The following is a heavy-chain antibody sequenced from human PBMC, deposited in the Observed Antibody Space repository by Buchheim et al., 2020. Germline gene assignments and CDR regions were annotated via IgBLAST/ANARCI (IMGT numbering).Heavy chain of an antibody. D-gene: IGHD6-13*01. V-gene: IGHV3-74*01. Sequence: EVQLVESGGGLVQPGGSLRLSCAASGFTFSSYWMYWARHAPGKGLVWVSRINSDGSSTGYADSVKGRFSISRDNAKHTLSMQMNSLRAEDTACYYCVPETAAGNPLLDDWGQGTL. CDR1: GFTFSSYW. J-gene: IGHJ4*02. CDR3: VPETAAGNPLLDD. CDR2: INSDGSST.